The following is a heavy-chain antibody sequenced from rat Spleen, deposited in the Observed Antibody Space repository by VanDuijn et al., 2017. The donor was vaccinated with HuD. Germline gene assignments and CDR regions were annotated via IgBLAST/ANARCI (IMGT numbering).Heavy chain of an antibody. CDR2: ISYDGLGT. V-gene: IGHV5-20*01. D-gene: IGHD1-11*01. Sequence: EVQLVESGGGLVQPGGSLKLSCAASGFIFNRYYMVWVRQAPTKGLEWVAYISYDGLGTYYRDSVKGRFTISRDNAKSTQYLQMDSLRSEDTATYDCARREQGGYSGYFDYWGQGVIVTVSS. CDR1: GFIFNRYY. CDR3: ARREQGGYSGYFDY. J-gene: IGHJ2*01.